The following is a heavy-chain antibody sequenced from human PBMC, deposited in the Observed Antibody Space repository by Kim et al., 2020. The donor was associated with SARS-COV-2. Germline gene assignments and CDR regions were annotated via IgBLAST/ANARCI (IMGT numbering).Heavy chain of an antibody. Sequence: ADSVKGRFNISRDNAKNSLYLQMNSLRAEDTAVYYCARGTTVTTETERDYWGQGTLVTVSS. J-gene: IGHJ4*02. CDR3: ARGTTVTTETERDY. V-gene: IGHV3-11*06. D-gene: IGHD4-17*01.